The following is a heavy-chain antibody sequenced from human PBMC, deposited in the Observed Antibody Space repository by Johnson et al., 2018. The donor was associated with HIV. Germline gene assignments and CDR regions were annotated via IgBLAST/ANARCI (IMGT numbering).Heavy chain of an antibody. CDR1: GFTFSNAW. D-gene: IGHD3-22*01. J-gene: IGHJ3*02. V-gene: IGHV3-15*01. CDR3: TTDRPCITMTRRGAFYI. Sequence: EVQLVESGGGLVKSGGSLRLSCAASGFTFSNAWMSWVRQAPGKGLEWVGRIKSKTDGGTTDYAAPVKGRFTISRDDSKNTLYLQMNSLKTEDTAVDYFTTDRPCITMTRRGAFYIWGQGTMVTVSS. CDR2: IKSKTDGGTT.